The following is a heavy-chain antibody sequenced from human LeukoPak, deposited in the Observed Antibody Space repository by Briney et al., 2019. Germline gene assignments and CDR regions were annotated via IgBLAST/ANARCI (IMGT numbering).Heavy chain of an antibody. D-gene: IGHD6-6*01. CDR3: ARGSAIRPKLNYYYYMDV. CDR2: INTDGSSP. V-gene: IGHV3-74*01. CDR1: GFTFSAYW. Sequence: PGGSLRLSCAASGFTFSAYWMHWVRQAPGKGLVWVSRINTDGSSPTYAASVKGRFTISRDNAKNTLYLQMNSLTAEDTAVYYCARGSAIRPKLNYYYYMDVWGKGTTVTVSS. J-gene: IGHJ6*03.